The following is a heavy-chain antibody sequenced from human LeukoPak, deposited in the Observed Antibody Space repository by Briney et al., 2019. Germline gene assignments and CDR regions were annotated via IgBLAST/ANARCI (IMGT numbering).Heavy chain of an antibody. CDR2: ISRDGGTQ. D-gene: IGHD2/OR15-2a*01. V-gene: IGHV3-64D*09. J-gene: IGHJ2*01. Sequence: GGSLRLSCSASGFAFSSYAMYWVRQAPGKGLVYVSAISRDGGTQNPADSVKGRFTISRDNSKNTLYLQMSSLRPENTAVYYCATVYFCAGDTGWCYDRCGGGILVASSS. CDR1: GFAFSSYA. CDR3: ATVYFCAGDTGWCYDR.